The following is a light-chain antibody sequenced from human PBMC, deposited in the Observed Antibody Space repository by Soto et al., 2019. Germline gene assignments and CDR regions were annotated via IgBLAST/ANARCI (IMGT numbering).Light chain of an antibody. CDR2: EVS. Sequence: QSALTQPASVSGSPGQSITISCTGTSSDVGAYNYVSWYQQHPGKAPKLIIYEVSNRPSGVSNRFSGSKSANTASLTISGLQAEDEADDYCNSYTSSSARVFGGGTKLTVL. CDR1: SSDVGAYNY. J-gene: IGLJ3*02. V-gene: IGLV2-14*01. CDR3: NSYTSSSARV.